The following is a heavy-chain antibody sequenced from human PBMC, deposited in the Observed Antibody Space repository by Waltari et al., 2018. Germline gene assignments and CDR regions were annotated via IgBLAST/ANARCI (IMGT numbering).Heavy chain of an antibody. CDR2: MSYTGAT. J-gene: IGHJ3*01. D-gene: IGHD5-12*01. CDR1: GVSITSNRHY. Sequence: QLQLQESGPGLVKPSETLSLTCSVSGVSITSNRHYWGWVRQPPGQGLEWVVTMSYTGATYSSPSLDSRVTVARDTSKNQLSLKVVSVTAADTAVYYCATYIGASVGTAAFDVWGQGTMVTVSS. CDR3: ATYIGASVGTAAFDV. V-gene: IGHV4-39*01.